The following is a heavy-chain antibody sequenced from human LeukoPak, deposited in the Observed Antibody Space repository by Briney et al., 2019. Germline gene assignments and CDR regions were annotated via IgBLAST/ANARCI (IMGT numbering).Heavy chain of an antibody. V-gene: IGHV3-23*01. D-gene: IGHD3-3*01. Sequence: GGSLRLSCAASGFTFSSYAMSWVRQAPGKGLEWVSAISGSGGSTYYADSVKGRFTISRDNSKNTLYLQMNSLRAEDTAVYYCAAFLEWLSRFDYWGQGTLVTVSS. CDR3: AAFLEWLSRFDY. J-gene: IGHJ4*02. CDR2: ISGSGGST. CDR1: GFTFSSYA.